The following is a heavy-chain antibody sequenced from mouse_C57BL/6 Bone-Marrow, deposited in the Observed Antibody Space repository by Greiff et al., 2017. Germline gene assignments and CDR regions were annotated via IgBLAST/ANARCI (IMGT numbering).Heavy chain of an antibody. CDR3: ARVTTRYFDV. CDR1: GFTFSSYA. CDR2: ISDGGSYT. Sequence: EVQGVESGGGLVKPGGSLKLSCAASGFTFSSYAMSWVRQTPEKRLEWVATISDGGSYTYYPDNVKGRFTISRDNAKNNLYLQMSHLKSEDTAMYDCARVTTRYFDVWGTGTTVTVSS. J-gene: IGHJ1*03. V-gene: IGHV5-4*01.